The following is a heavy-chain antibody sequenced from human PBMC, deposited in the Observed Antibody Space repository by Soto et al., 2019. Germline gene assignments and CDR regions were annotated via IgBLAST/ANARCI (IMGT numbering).Heavy chain of an antibody. CDR3: ATQGFGIFHGLVDV. V-gene: IGHV6-1*01. CDR2: TYYRSKWYN. Sequence: CNKNPLLSFFDVLGRTYYRSKWYNDYAVSVKSRIAINPDTSKNQFSLQLNSVTAADTAVYYCATQGFGIFHGLVDVWGQGTTVTVSS. D-gene: IGHD3-10*01. J-gene: IGHJ6*02.